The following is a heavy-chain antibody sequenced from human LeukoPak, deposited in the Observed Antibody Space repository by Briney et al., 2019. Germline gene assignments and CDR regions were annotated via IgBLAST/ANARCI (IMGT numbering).Heavy chain of an antibody. V-gene: IGHV3-7*01. Sequence: GSLRLSCTASGFSLSSSWMAWVRQAPGKGLEWVANIKQDGSEKYYVDSLKGRFTISRDNAKNSLYLQMNSLRAEDTAVYYCAREGCSSISCGYFDHWGQGTLVTVSS. D-gene: IGHD2-2*01. CDR2: IKQDGSEK. CDR3: AREGCSSISCGYFDH. J-gene: IGHJ4*02. CDR1: GFSLSSSW.